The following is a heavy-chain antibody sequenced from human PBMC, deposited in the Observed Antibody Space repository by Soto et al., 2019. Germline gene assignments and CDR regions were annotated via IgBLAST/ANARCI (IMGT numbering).Heavy chain of an antibody. V-gene: IGHV3-23*01. CDR1: GFTFSSYA. CDR3: AKSQGNYYGSGSLDAFDI. Sequence: EVQLLESGGGLVQPGGSLRLSCAASGFTFSSYAMSWVRQAPGKGLEWVSASSGSGGSTYYADSVKGRFTISRDNAKNTRYLQMNSLRAEDPAVYYCAKSQGNYYGSGSLDAFDIWGQGTMVTVSS. D-gene: IGHD3-10*01. CDR2: SSGSGGST. J-gene: IGHJ3*02.